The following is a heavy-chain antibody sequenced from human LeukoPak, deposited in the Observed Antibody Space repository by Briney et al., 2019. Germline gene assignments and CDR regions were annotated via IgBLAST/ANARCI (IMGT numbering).Heavy chain of an antibody. J-gene: IGHJ5*02. CDR1: GFTFSSYA. CDR3: VKDRTISSA. D-gene: IGHD2-2*02. CDR2: ISYDGSNK. V-gene: IGHV3-30-3*01. Sequence: GRSLRLSCAASGFTFSSYAMHWVRQAPGKGLEWVAVISYDGSNKYYADSVKGRFTISRDNSKNTLYLQMSSLRAEDTAVYYCVKDRTISSAWGQGTLVTVSS.